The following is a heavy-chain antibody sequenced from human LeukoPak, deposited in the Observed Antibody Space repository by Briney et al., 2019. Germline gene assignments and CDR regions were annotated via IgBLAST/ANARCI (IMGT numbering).Heavy chain of an antibody. Sequence: GGPLRLSLAPSGLTFISYAFHWFGQAPGKGLKLVSAISSNGGSTYYANSVKGRFTISRDNSKNTLYLQMGSLRAEDMAVYYCARDSVVAGTGFDYCGQGTLVTVSS. D-gene: IGHD6-19*01. CDR3: ARDSVVAGTGFDY. J-gene: IGHJ4*02. CDR2: ISSNGGST. V-gene: IGHV3-64*01. CDR1: GLTFISYA.